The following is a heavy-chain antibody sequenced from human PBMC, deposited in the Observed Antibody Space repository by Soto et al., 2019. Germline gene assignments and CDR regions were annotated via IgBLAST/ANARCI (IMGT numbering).Heavy chain of an antibody. CDR3: TKEKSVMNSGYDAFDL. J-gene: IGHJ3*01. CDR2: IKSGGSFT. D-gene: IGHD5-12*01. Sequence: EAKLEEPGGGLIEPGGSLRLSCAASGFSFSAFEMNWVRQAPGKGPEWVAHIKSGGSFTQYAASVKGRFTISRDDADNSLYLQMNRLRAEDTALYYCTKEKSVMNSGYDAFDLWGRGTMVTVSS. CDR1: GFSFSAFE. V-gene: IGHV3-48*03.